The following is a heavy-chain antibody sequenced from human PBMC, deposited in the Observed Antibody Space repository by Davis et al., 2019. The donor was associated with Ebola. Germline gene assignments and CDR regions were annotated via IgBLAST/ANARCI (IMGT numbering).Heavy chain of an antibody. CDR2: INPNSGDT. Sequence: ASVKVSCKSSGYRFNTYAIGWVRQAPGQGLEWMGWINPNSGDTNYAQKFQGRVTMTRDTSVTTAYMELSRLRSGDTAFYYCARLGSSNWNDYWGQGTLVTVSS. V-gene: IGHV1-2*02. D-gene: IGHD1-1*01. CDR3: ARLGSSNWNDY. J-gene: IGHJ4*02. CDR1: GYRFNTYA.